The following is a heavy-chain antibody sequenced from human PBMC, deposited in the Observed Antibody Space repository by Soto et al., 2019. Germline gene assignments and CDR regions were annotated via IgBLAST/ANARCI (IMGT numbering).Heavy chain of an antibody. D-gene: IGHD2-2*02. V-gene: IGHV1-69*06. Sequence: QVQLVQSGAEVKKPGSSVKVSCKASGGTFSSYAISWVRQAPGQGLEWMGGIIPIFGTANYAQKFQGRVTITADKSTSTAYMELSSLISEDTAVDYCARDTEVVPAAISGLGWFDPWGQGTLVTVSS. CDR1: GGTFSSYA. CDR3: ARDTEVVPAAISGLGWFDP. J-gene: IGHJ5*02. CDR2: IIPIFGTA.